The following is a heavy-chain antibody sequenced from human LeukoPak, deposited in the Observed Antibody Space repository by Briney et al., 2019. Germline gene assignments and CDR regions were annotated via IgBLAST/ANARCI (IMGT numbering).Heavy chain of an antibody. J-gene: IGHJ2*01. CDR2: ISWTTGNI. CDR3: AKGGAAVDNYWYFDL. V-gene: IGHV3-9*01. CDR1: GLTFDDYA. D-gene: IGHD6-13*01. Sequence: GGSLRLSCAASGLTFDDYAMPWVRQAPGKGLEWVSGISWTTGNIAYADSVKGRFTISRDNAKNSLYLQMNTLRAEDTALYYCAKGGAAVDNYWYFDLWGRGTLVTVTS.